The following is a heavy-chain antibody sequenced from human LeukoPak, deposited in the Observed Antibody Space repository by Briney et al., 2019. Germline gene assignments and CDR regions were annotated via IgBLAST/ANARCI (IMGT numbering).Heavy chain of an antibody. CDR1: GGSISSYY. CDR2: IYYSGST. J-gene: IGHJ3*02. CDR3: ARWDYDFWSGDAFDI. V-gene: IGHV4-59*01. Sequence: SETLSLTCTVSGGSISSYYWSWIRQPPGKGLEWIGYIYYSGSTNYNPSLKSRVTISVDTSKNQFSLKLSSMTAADTAVYYCARWDYDFWSGDAFDIWGQGTMVTVSS. D-gene: IGHD3-3*01.